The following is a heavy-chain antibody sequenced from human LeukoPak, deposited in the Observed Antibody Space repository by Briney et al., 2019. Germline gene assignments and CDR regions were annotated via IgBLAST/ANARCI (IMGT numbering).Heavy chain of an antibody. D-gene: IGHD3-16*01. CDR3: ARGGVFGWFDP. V-gene: IGHV4-59*01. CDR1: GGSISSYY. J-gene: IGHJ5*02. Sequence: SETLSLTCTVSGGSISSYYWSWIRQPPGKGLEWIGYIYYSGSTNYNPSLKSRVTISVDTSKNQFSLKLSSVTAADTAVYYCARGGVFGWFDPWGQGTLVTVSS. CDR2: IYYSGST.